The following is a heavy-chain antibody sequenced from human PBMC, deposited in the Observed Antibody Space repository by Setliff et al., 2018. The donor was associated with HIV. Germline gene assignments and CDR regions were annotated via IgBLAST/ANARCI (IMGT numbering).Heavy chain of an antibody. J-gene: IGHJ3*02. Sequence: PGGSLRLSCAASGFTFSGYTMHWVRQTPGKGLAWVAIMSYDGAKEFYADAVKGRFTISRDNSKNTMYLHMNSLRREDTAIYYCTRESHTGMLPAADPDAFDIWGQGTKVTVSS. CDR2: MSYDGAKE. V-gene: IGHV3-30*04. CDR1: GFTFSGYT. D-gene: IGHD3-10*01. CDR3: TRESHTGMLPAADPDAFDI.